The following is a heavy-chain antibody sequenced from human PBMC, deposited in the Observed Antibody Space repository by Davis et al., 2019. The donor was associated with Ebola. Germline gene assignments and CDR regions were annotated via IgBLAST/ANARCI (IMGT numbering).Heavy chain of an antibody. V-gene: IGHV3-23*01. Sequence: GESLKISCSASGFTFSSYAMHWVRQAPGKGLEWVSAISGSGGSTYYADSVKGRFTISRDNSNNLLYLQMNSLRAEDTAVYYCAIPDCSGANCYSVYIKNWGQGTLVTVSS. CDR1: GFTFSSYA. CDR3: AIPDCSGANCYSVYIKN. CDR2: ISGSGGST. D-gene: IGHD2-15*01. J-gene: IGHJ4*02.